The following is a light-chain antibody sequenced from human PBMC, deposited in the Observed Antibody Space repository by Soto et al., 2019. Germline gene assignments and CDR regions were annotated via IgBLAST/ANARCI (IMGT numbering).Light chain of an antibody. J-gene: IGKJ4*01. CDR2: GAS. CDR3: QQYGISLP. CDR1: QSVSSN. Sequence: EIVMTHSPGSGSVSTGETATLPRRASQSVSSNLAWYQQKPGQAPRLLIYGASTRATGIPARFSGSGSGTDFTLTISRLDPEDFAVYYCQQYGISLPFGGGTKVDIK. V-gene: IGKV3-20*01.